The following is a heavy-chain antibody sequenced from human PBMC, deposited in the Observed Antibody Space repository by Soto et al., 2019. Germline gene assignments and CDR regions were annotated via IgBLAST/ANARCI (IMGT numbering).Heavy chain of an antibody. CDR1: GYTFTGYY. Sequence: GASVKISCKASGYTFTGYYMHWVRQAPGQGLEWMGWINPNSGGTNYAQKFQGWVTMTRDTSISTAYMELSRLRSDDTAVYYCARGYGSGTPGDYWGEGTPVTVSS. CDR3: ARGYGSGTPGDY. CDR2: INPNSGGT. D-gene: IGHD3-10*01. J-gene: IGHJ4*02. V-gene: IGHV1-2*04.